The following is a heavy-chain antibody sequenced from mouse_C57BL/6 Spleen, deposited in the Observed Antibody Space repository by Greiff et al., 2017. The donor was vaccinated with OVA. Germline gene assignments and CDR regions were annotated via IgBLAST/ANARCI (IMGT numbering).Heavy chain of an antibody. CDR1: GFTFSDYG. V-gene: IGHV5-15*01. J-gene: IGHJ4*01. D-gene: IGHD2-1*01. CDR2: ISNLAYSI. Sequence: EVQLVESGGGLVQPGGSLKLSCAASGFTFSDYGMAWVRQAPRKGPEWVAFISNLAYSIYYADTVTGRFTISRENAKNTLYLEMSSLRSEDTAMYYCARAYGNYVGYAMDYWGQGTSVTVSS. CDR3: ARAYGNYVGYAMDY.